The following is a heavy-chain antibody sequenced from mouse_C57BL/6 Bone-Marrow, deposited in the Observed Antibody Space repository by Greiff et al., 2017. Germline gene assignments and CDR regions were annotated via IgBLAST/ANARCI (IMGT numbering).Heavy chain of an antibody. CDR3: ARINYDYAMDY. V-gene: IGHV1-19*01. Sequence: VQLQQSGPVLVKPGASVKMSCKASGYTFTDYYMNWVKQSHGKSLEWIGVINPYNGGTSYNRKFKGKATLTVDKSSSTAYMELNSLTSEDSAVYYCARINYDYAMDYWGQGTSVTVSS. D-gene: IGHD2-1*01. CDR2: INPYNGGT. J-gene: IGHJ4*01. CDR1: GYTFTDYY.